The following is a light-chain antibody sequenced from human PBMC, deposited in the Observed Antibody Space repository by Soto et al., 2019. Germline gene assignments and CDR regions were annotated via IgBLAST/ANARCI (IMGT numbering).Light chain of an antibody. CDR3: HQYNSTWGT. CDR2: DAS. J-gene: IGKJ1*01. CDR1: PSISSW. Sequence: DIQMLQSPSTLSASVGDRVTITCRASPSISSWLAWYQQKPGKAPKLLIYDASSLESGVPSRFSGSGSGTEFTLTISSLQPDDFATYYCHQYNSTWGTFGQGTKVEIK. V-gene: IGKV1-5*01.